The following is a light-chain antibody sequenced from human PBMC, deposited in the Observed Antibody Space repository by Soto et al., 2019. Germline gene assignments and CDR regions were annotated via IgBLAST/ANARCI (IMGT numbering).Light chain of an antibody. CDR3: CSYTVSGTYV. CDR1: SSDVGGYNY. V-gene: IGLV2-14*01. CDR2: AVS. Sequence: QSVLARPASVSGSPGQSITISCTGTSSDVGGYNYVSWYQHHPGKAPKLMIYAVSNRPSGVSNRFSGSKSGNTATLTISGLQAEDEADYYCCSYTVSGTYVFGTGTKVTVL. J-gene: IGLJ1*01.